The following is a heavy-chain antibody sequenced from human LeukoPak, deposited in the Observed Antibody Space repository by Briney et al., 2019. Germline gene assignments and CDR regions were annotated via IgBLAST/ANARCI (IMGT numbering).Heavy chain of an antibody. CDR1: GFTFSSYW. Sequence: PGGSLRLSCAASGFTFSSYWMRWVRQAPGKGLVWVSRINSDGSSTSYADSVKGRFTISRDNAKNTLYLQMNSLRAEDTAVYYCARDRDYDLFDYWGQGTLVTVSS. CDR2: INSDGSST. V-gene: IGHV3-74*01. J-gene: IGHJ4*02. CDR3: ARDRDYDLFDY. D-gene: IGHD3-22*01.